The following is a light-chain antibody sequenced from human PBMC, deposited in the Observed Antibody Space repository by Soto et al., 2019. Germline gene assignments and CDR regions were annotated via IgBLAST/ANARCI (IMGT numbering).Light chain of an antibody. CDR2: SND. CDR1: SSNIGAGYD. J-gene: IGLJ1*01. CDR3: QSYDSRLSGYV. V-gene: IGLV1-40*01. Sequence: QLVLTQPPSVSGAPGQWVTIFCTGDSSNIGAGYDVHWYQHLPGTTPKLLIYSNDKRPSGVPDRFSGSRSATSASLAITGLQAEYEADYYCQSYDSRLSGYVFGPGTKLTVL.